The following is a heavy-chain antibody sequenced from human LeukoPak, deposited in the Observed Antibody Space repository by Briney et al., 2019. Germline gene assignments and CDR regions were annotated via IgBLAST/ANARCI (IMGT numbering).Heavy chain of an antibody. CDR2: ISSSSSYI. D-gene: IGHD6-6*01. CDR1: GFTFSSYS. V-gene: IGHV3-21*01. J-gene: IGHJ3*02. Sequence: GGSLRLSCAASGFTFSSYSMNWVRQAPGKGLEWVSSISSSSSYIYYADSVKGRFTISRDNAKNSLYLQMNSLRAEDTAVYYCARDLSYSSSSGGAFDIWGQGTMVTVSS. CDR3: ARDLSYSSSSGGAFDI.